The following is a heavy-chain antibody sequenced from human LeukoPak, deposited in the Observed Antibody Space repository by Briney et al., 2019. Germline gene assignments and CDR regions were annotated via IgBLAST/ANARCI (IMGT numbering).Heavy chain of an antibody. CDR1: GGSISSYY. CDR3: ARVPEGDDFWSGYYPFNWFDP. Sequence: SETLSLTCTVSGGSISSYYWSWIRQPPGKGLEWIGYIYYSGSTNYNPSLKSRVTISVDTSKNQFSLKLSSVTAADTAVYYCARVPEGDDFWSGYYPFNWFDPWGQGTLVTVSS. CDR2: IYYSGST. J-gene: IGHJ5*02. V-gene: IGHV4-59*01. D-gene: IGHD3-3*01.